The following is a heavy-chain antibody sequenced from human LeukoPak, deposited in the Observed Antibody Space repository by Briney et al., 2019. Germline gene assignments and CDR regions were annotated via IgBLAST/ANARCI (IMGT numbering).Heavy chain of an antibody. D-gene: IGHD3-16*02. J-gene: IGHJ4*02. CDR2: LSGSAGGT. CDR1: GITLSNYG. V-gene: IGHV3-23*01. Sequence: GGSQRLSCGVSGITLSNYGMSWVRQAPGKGLEWVAGLSGSAGGTNYADSVKGRFTISRDNSKNTLFLQMDRLRAEDTAVYFCAKRGVVVRVFLVGFHKEAYYFDSWGQGAQVTVSS. CDR3: AKRGVVVRVFLVGFHKEAYYFDS.